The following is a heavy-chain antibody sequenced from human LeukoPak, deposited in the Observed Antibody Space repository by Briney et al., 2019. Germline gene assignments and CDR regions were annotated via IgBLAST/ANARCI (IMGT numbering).Heavy chain of an antibody. J-gene: IGHJ6*04. CDR3: ARDRRKGRENILNGPYYYYGMDV. V-gene: IGHV4-34*01. CDR1: GGSFSGYY. Sequence: SEALSLTCAVYGGSFSGYYWSWIRQPPGKGLEWIGEINHSGSTNYNPSLKSRVTISVDTSKNQFSLKLSPVTNADTAVYYCARDRRKGRENILNGPYYYYGMDVWGKGTTVTVSS. D-gene: IGHD3-9*01. CDR2: INHSGST.